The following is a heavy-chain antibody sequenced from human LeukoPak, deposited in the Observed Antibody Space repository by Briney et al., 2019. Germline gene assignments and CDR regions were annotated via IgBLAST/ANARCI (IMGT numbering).Heavy chain of an antibody. CDR3: VSLVATADLAFDI. V-gene: IGHV3-74*01. CDR1: GFTFRNHW. Sequence: XGSLRLSCAASGFTFRNHWMHWVRQAPGKGLVWVSRVYGDGSGAIYADFVRGRFTISRDNAKDTLYLQMNSLRAEDTAVYYCVSLVATADLAFDIWGQGTMVTVSS. J-gene: IGHJ3*02. D-gene: IGHD2-21*02. CDR2: VYGDGSGA.